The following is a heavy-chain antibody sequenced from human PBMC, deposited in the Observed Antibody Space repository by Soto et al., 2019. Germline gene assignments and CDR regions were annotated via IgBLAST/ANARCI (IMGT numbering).Heavy chain of an antibody. D-gene: IGHD2-21*02. V-gene: IGHV3-23*01. CDR1: GFTYNNYA. J-gene: IGHJ4*02. Sequence: EVQLLESGGALVQPGVSLSLSCAASGFTYNNYAMGWVRQAPGKGLEWVSAISRSGDSAYYADSVKGRFTISRDNSRNTMFLQMNKLSAEDTAVYYCAKGSVVVAAKFDSWGQGTQVTVSS. CDR2: ISRSGDSA. CDR3: AKGSVVVAAKFDS.